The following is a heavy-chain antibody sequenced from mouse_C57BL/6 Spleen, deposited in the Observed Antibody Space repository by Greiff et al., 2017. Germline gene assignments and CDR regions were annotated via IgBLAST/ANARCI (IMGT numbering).Heavy chain of an antibody. CDR1: GFNIKDDY. CDR3: ATTDCTVWYFDV. CDR2: IDPENGDP. V-gene: IGHV14-4*01. Sequence: VQLQQPGAELVKPGASVKMSCTASGFNIKDDYMHWVKQRPEQGLEWIGWIDPENGDPEYASKFPGKATITADTSSNTAYLQLSSLTSEDTAVDYCATTDCTVWYFDVGGTGTTVTVSS. J-gene: IGHJ1*03. D-gene: IGHD5-1*01.